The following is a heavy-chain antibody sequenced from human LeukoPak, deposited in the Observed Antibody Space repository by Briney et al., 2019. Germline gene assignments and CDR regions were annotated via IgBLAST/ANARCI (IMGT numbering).Heavy chain of an antibody. J-gene: IGHJ4*02. CDR2: ISGSGSTM. V-gene: IGHV3-48*03. CDR1: GFTISDYE. CDR3: AKGVWGSSWYGLLGF. D-gene: IGHD6-13*01. Sequence: PGGSLRLSCVASGFTISDYEMNWVRQAPGKGLEWVSYISGSGSTMYYTVSVKGRFIISRDNSKNSLYLELNSLRTEDTAFYYCAKGVWGSSWYGLLGFWGQGTLVTVSS.